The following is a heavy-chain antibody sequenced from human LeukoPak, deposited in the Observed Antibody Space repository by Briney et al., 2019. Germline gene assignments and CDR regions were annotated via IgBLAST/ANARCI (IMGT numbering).Heavy chain of an antibody. CDR3: ASRRSLDIGWHAFDM. D-gene: IGHD6-19*01. Sequence: SETLSLTCTVSGGSISSYYWSWIRQPPGKGLEWIGYIYYSGSTNYNPSLKSRVTISVDTSKNQFSLKLSSVTAADTAVYYCASRRSLDIGWHAFDMWGQGTMVTVSS. J-gene: IGHJ3*02. V-gene: IGHV4-59*01. CDR1: GGSISSYY. CDR2: IYYSGST.